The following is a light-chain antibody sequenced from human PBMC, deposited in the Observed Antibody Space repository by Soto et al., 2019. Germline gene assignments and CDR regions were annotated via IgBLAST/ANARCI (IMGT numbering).Light chain of an antibody. V-gene: IGKV3-20*01. CDR2: GAS. CDR1: QSVSSSY. Sequence: EIVLTHSPGTLSLSPCERATLSCSASQSVSSSYLAWYQQKPGQAPRLLIYGASSRATGIPDRFSGSGSGTDFTLTISRLEPEDFAVYYCQQYGSSPLITFGQGTRLEIK. CDR3: QQYGSSPLIT. J-gene: IGKJ5*01.